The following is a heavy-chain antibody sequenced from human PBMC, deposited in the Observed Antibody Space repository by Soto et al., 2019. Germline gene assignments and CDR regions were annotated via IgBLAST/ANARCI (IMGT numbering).Heavy chain of an antibody. CDR2: ISSSGSTI. CDR3: ARMGGYSISWYLGYYYYYGMDV. D-gene: IGHD6-13*01. J-gene: IGHJ6*02. V-gene: IGHV3-48*03. Sequence: PGGSLRLSCAASGFTFSSYEMNWVRQAPGKGLEWVSYISSSGSTIYYADSVKGRFTISRDNAKNSLYLQMNSLRAEDTAVYYCARMGGYSISWYLGYYYYYGMDVWGQVTTVTVSS. CDR1: GFTFSSYE.